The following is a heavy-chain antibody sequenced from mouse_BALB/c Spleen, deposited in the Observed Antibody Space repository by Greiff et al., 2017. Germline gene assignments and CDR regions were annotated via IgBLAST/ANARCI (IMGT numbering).Heavy chain of an antibody. V-gene: IGHV14-3*02. CDR1: GFNIKDTY. CDR2: IDPANGNT. CDR3: ARSGGNCGCFAY. D-gene: IGHD2-1*01. Sequence: DVKLQESGAELVKPGASVKLSCTASGFNIKDTYMHWVKQRPEQGLEWIGRIDPANGNTKYDPKFQGKATITADTSSNTAYLQLSSLTSEDTAVYYCARSGGNCGCFAYWGQGTLVTVSA. J-gene: IGHJ3*01.